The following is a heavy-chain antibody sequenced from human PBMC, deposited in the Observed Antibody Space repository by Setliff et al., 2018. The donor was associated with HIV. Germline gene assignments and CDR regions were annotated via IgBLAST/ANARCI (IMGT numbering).Heavy chain of an antibody. J-gene: IGHJ6*04. Sequence: ASVKVSCKASGYTFTGYYMHWVRQAPGQGLEWMGWINPKSGGTNYAQKFQGRVTMTRDTSISTAYMELSRLRSDDTAVYYCAKDRTGTGTTLHVWGKGTTVTVSS. D-gene: IGHD1-7*01. V-gene: IGHV1-2*02. CDR3: AKDRTGTGTTLHV. CDR2: INPKSGGT. CDR1: GYTFTGYY.